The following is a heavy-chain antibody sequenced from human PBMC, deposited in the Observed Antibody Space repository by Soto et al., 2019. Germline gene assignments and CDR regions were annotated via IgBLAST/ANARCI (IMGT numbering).Heavy chain of an antibody. Sequence: QVQLVQSGAEVKKPGSSVKVSCKASGGTFSSYTISWVRQAPGQGLEWMGRIIPILGIANYAQKFQGRVTITADKSTSTAYMELSSLRSEDTAGYYCALGATTYYFDYWGQGTLVTVSS. CDR2: IIPILGIA. CDR1: GGTFSSYT. V-gene: IGHV1-69*02. J-gene: IGHJ4*02. D-gene: IGHD1-26*01. CDR3: ALGATTYYFDY.